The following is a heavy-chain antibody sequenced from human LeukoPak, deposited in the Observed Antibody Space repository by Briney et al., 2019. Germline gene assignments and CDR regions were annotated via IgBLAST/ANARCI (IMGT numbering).Heavy chain of an antibody. CDR1: GFTFSSYG. V-gene: IGHV3-33*01. CDR2: IWYDGSNK. CDR3: ARDAINYDFRSGYYDYYGMDV. D-gene: IGHD3-3*01. J-gene: IGHJ6*02. Sequence: GRSLRLSCAASGFTFSSYGMHWVRQAPGKGLEWVAVIWYDGSNKYYADSVKGRFTISRDNSKNTLYLQMNSLRAEDTAVYYCARDAINYDFRSGYYDYYGMDVWGQGTTVTVSS.